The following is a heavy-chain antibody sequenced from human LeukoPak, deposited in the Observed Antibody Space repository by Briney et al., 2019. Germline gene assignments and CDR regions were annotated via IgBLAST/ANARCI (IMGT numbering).Heavy chain of an antibody. J-gene: IGHJ4*02. CDR1: GFTFSSYA. D-gene: IGHD3-9*01. V-gene: IGHV3-64*01. Sequence: TGGSLRLSCAASGFTFSSYAMHWVRQAPGKGLEYVSAISSNGGSTYYANSVKGRFTISRDNSKNTLYLQMGSLRAEDMAVYYCARGGHYDILTGYDYWGQGTLVTVSS. CDR2: ISSNGGST. CDR3: ARGGHYDILTGYDY.